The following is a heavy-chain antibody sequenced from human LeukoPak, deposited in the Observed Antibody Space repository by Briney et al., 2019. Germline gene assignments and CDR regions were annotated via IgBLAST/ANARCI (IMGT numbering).Heavy chain of an antibody. J-gene: IGHJ4*02. CDR3: ARERAPYYYDSSGYSFDY. D-gene: IGHD3-22*01. V-gene: IGHV3-30*03. Sequence: PGGSLRLSCAASGFTFSTYGMHWVRQAPGKGLEWVAVISYDGSNKYYADSVKGRFTISRDNAKNSLYLQMNSLRDEDTAVYYCARERAPYYYDSSGYSFDYWGQGTLDTVSS. CDR2: ISYDGSNK. CDR1: GFTFSTYG.